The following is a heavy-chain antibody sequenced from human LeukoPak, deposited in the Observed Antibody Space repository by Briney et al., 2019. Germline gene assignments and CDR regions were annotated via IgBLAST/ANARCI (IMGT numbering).Heavy chain of an antibody. D-gene: IGHD2-21*02. Sequence: SGTLSLTCAVSGGSISSSNWWSWVRQPPGKGLEWSGNIYYSGSTNYNPSLKSRLTISVDTSKNQFSLRLASVTAADTAVYYCARRYGDYYTWGQGNRVTVSS. CDR3: ARRYGDYYT. V-gene: IGHV4-4*02. CDR1: GGSISSSNW. CDR2: IYYSGST. J-gene: IGHJ4*02.